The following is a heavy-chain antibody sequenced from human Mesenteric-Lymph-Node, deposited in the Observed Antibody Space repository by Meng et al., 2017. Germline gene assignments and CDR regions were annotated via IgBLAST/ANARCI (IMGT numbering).Heavy chain of an antibody. CDR3: AGRQWLVLDY. CDR2: ISYDGSNK. CDR1: GFTFRSYA. D-gene: IGHD6-19*01. Sequence: VPLVEAGGGVVPPGSSLRLSFAASGFTFRSYAMHWVRQAPGKGLEWVAVISYDGSNKYYADSVKGRFTISRDNSKNTLYLQMNSLRAEDTAVYYCAGRQWLVLDYWGQGTLVTVSS. J-gene: IGHJ4*02. V-gene: IGHV3-30*01.